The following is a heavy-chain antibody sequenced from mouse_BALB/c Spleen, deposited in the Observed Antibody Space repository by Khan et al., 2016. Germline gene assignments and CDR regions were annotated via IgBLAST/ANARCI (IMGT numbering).Heavy chain of an antibody. J-gene: IGHJ4*01. D-gene: IGHD1-1*01. Sequence: EVQLQESGPGLVKPSQSLSLTCSVTGYSITSGYYWNWIRQFPGNKLEWMGYISYDGSNNYNPSLKNRISITRDTSKNQFLLKLNSVTTEDTATYYCASEWIYYFTYYYAMDYWGPGTSVTVSS. CDR1: GYSITSGYY. V-gene: IGHV3-6*02. CDR3: ASEWIYYFTYYYAMDY. CDR2: ISYDGSN.